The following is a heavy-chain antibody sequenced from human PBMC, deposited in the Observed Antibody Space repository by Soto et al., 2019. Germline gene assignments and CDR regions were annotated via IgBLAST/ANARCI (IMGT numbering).Heavy chain of an antibody. D-gene: IGHD3-9*01. CDR1: GFTFSSYS. Sequence: EVQLVESGGGLVKPGGSLRLSCAASGFTFSSYSRNWVRQAPGKGLEWVSSISSSSSYIYYADSVKGRFTISRDNAKNSLYLQMNSLRAEDTAVYYCARGNVLRYFDWLSETLDYWGQGTLVTVSS. CDR3: ARGNVLRYFDWLSETLDY. V-gene: IGHV3-21*01. CDR2: ISSSSSYI. J-gene: IGHJ4*02.